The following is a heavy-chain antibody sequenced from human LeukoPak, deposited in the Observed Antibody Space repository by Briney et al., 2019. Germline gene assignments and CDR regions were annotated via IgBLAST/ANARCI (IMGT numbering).Heavy chain of an antibody. J-gene: IGHJ5*02. CDR3: AKDTGDYYDSSGYYYAGWFDP. Sequence: PGGSLRLSCAASGFTFSTYGMYWVRQAPGKGLEWVAFIRLDGSNKYYADSVKGRFTISRDNSKNTLYLQMNSLRAEDTAVYYSAKDTGDYYDSSGYYYAGWFDPWGQGTLVTVSS. CDR1: GFTFSTYG. V-gene: IGHV3-30*02. D-gene: IGHD3-22*01. CDR2: IRLDGSNK.